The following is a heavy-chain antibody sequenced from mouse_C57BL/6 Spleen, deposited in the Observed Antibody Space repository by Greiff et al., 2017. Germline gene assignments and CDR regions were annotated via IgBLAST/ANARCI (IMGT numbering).Heavy chain of an antibody. J-gene: IGHJ2*01. CDR2: INYDGSST. CDR3: AREGHYYGSSYGYFDY. CDR1: GFTFSDYY. V-gene: IGHV5-16*01. Sequence: EVTLQESEGGLVQPGSSMKLSCTASGFTFSDYYMAWVRQVPEKGLEWVANINYDGSSTYYLDSLKSRFIISRDNAKNILYLQMSSLKSEDTATYYCAREGHYYGSSYGYFDYWGQGTTLTVSS. D-gene: IGHD1-1*01.